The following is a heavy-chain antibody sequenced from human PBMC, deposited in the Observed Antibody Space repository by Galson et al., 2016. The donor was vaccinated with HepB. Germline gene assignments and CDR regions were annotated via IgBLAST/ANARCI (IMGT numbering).Heavy chain of an antibody. Sequence: QSGAEVKKPGESLRISCKGSGYSFTDYWIGWVRQMPGKGQAWMGIIYPGEADTRYRPSFQGQVTISADKSISTAYLQWSSLKASDTTKYYCARRLTHDSKIWDIDYWGQGTLVTVSS. V-gene: IGHV5-51*01. CDR3: ARRLTHDSKIWDIDY. D-gene: IGHD3-16*01. J-gene: IGHJ4*02. CDR1: GYSFTDYW. CDR2: IYPGEADT.